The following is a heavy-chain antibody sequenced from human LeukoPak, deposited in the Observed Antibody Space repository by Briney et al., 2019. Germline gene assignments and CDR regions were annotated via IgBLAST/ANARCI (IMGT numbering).Heavy chain of an antibody. CDR2: IYPGDSDT. D-gene: IGHD3-10*01. Sequence: GESLKISCKGSGYSFTSYWIGWVRQMPGKGLEWMGIIYPGDSDTRYSPSFQGQVTISADKSISTAYLQWSSLKASDTAMYYCARQAPTPYYGSGIGSWAYHYWGQGTLVTVSS. J-gene: IGHJ4*02. V-gene: IGHV5-51*01. CDR1: GYSFTSYW. CDR3: ARQAPTPYYGSGIGSWAYHY.